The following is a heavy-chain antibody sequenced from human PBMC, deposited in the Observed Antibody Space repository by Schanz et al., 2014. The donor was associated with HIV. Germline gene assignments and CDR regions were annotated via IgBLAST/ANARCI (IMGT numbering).Heavy chain of an antibody. Sequence: EVQLVESGGGLIQPGGSLRLSCAASGFSVRSNYMSWVRQAPGKGLEWVSVIYSGGSTDFADSVKGRFTISRDNSKNTLYLQMSSLRVEDTAVYYCIRGVPRGSSTGPALRFWGQGALVTVSS. D-gene: IGHD2-2*01. V-gene: IGHV3-53*01. CDR1: GFSVRSNY. CDR3: IRGVPRGSSTGPALRF. J-gene: IGHJ4*02. CDR2: IYSGGST.